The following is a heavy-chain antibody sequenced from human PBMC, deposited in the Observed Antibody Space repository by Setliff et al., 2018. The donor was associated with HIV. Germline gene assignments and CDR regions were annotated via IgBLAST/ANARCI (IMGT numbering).Heavy chain of an antibody. CDR1: GFTFSSYA. V-gene: IGHV3-30*04. D-gene: IGHD6-13*01. CDR2: ISNDGSNK. Sequence: GGSLRLSCAASGFTFSSYAIHWVRQAPGKGLEWVVVISNDGSNKYYANSVKGRFTISRDNSKNTLYLQMNSLRAEDTAVYYCAKDRSAWYSSSWTLSYWGQGTLVTVSS. CDR3: AKDRSAWYSSSWTLSY. J-gene: IGHJ4*02.